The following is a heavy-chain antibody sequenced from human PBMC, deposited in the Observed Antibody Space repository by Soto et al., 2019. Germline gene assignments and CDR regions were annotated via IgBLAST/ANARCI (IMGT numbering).Heavy chain of an antibody. CDR3: ARHGRWHDLDI. CDR1: GGSISSYY. V-gene: IGHV4-59*08. D-gene: IGHD1-1*01. J-gene: IGHJ3*02. Sequence: PSDTLSLTCTVSGGSISSYYWSWIRQPPGKGLEWIGYIYYSGSTNYNPSLKSRVTISVDTSKNQFSLKLSSVTAADTAVYYCARHGRWHDLDIWGQGTMVTVSS. CDR2: IYYSGST.